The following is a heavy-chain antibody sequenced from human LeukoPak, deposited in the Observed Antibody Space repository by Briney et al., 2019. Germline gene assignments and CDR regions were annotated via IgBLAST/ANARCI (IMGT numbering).Heavy chain of an antibody. CDR3: ATGPRYCSSTSCSPVVDY. J-gene: IGHJ4*02. CDR1: GFTFSSYS. CDR2: ISSSSSYI. Sequence: PGGSLRLPCAASGFTFSSYSINWVRQAPGKGLEWVSSISSSSSYIYYADSVKGRFTISRDNAKNSLYLQMNSLRAEDTAVYYCATGPRYCSSTSCSPVVDYWGQGTLVTVSS. D-gene: IGHD2-2*01. V-gene: IGHV3-21*01.